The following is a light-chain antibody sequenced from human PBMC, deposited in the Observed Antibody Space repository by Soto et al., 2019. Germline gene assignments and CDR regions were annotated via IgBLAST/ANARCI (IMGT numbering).Light chain of an antibody. CDR1: QSISSW. CDR2: KAS. J-gene: IGKJ2*01. V-gene: IGKV1-5*03. Sequence: DIQMTQSPSTLSASVGDRVTTTCRASQSISSWLAWYQQKPGKAPKLLIYKASSLESGVPSRFSGSGSGTEFTLTISSLQPDDFATYYCQQYSSYLYTFGQGTKLEIK. CDR3: QQYSSYLYT.